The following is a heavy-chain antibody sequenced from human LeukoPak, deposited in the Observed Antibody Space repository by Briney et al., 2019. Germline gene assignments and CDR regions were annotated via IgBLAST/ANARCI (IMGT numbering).Heavy chain of an antibody. CDR3: ARYGYSSGWYFDY. CDR2: IYPGDSDT. D-gene: IGHD6-19*01. J-gene: IGHJ4*02. Sequence: GESLKISCKGSGYIFTNYWIGWVRQVPGKGLEWMGIIYPGDSDTRYSPSFQGQVTISADKSISTAYLQWSSLKASDTAMYYCARYGYSSGWYFDYWGQGTLVTVSS. V-gene: IGHV5-51*01. CDR1: GYIFTNYW.